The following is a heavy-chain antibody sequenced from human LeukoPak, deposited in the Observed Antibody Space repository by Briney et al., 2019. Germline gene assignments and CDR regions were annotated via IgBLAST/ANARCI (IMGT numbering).Heavy chain of an antibody. J-gene: IGHJ4*02. CDR1: GYTFTSYY. V-gene: IGHV1-46*01. D-gene: IGHD2-15*01. Sequence: GASVKVSCKASGYTFTSYYIHWVRQAPGQGLEWMGIINPNGGSTSYAQQFQGRVTMTSDTSTRTVYMELSSLRSEDTAVYYCARRDDCRGVNCYFFDSWGQGTLVTVSS. CDR3: ARRDDCRGVNCYFFDS. CDR2: INPNGGST.